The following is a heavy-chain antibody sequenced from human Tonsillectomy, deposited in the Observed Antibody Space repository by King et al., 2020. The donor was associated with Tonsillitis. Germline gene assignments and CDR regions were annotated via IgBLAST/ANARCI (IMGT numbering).Heavy chain of an antibody. CDR3: AKVPPAEVAGVTGGVEYFQH. CDR1: GFTFDSFG. J-gene: IGHJ1*01. V-gene: IGHV3-30*18. Sequence: VQLVESGGGVVQPGRSLRLSCAASGFTFDSFGMHWVRQAPGRGLEWVAAISHDEGNKYYADSVKGRFTISRDNSKNTLYLQMNSLRAEDTAVYYCAKVPPAEVAGVTGGVEYFQHWGQGTLVTVSS. CDR2: ISHDEGNK. D-gene: IGHD6-13*01.